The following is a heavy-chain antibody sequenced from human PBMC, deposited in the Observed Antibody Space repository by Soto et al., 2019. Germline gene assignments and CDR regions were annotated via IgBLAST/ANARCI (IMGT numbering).Heavy chain of an antibody. D-gene: IGHD3-10*01. CDR3: AHSPGSSLFDY. CDR2: IYWDDDK. Sequence: QITLKESGPTLVKPTQTLTLTCTFSGFSLSTSGVGVGWIRQPPGKALEWLALIYWDDDKRYSPSLKSRLTXTXXTSQNQVVLTMTNMDPVDTATYDCAHSPGSSLFDYWGQGTLVTVSS. J-gene: IGHJ4*02. CDR1: GFSLSTSGVG. V-gene: IGHV2-5*02.